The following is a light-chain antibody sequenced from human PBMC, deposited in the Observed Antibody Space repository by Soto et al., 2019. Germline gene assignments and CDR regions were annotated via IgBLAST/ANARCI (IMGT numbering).Light chain of an antibody. V-gene: IGKV3-20*01. CDR1: QSVGSN. CDR2: GAS. J-gene: IGKJ4*01. Sequence: EIVMTQSPGTLSVSPGERATLSCWASQSVGSNLAWYQQKHGQAPRVXMYGASIRATGIPDRFSGSGAETEFTLTISRLEPEDFAVYFCQQYGSPPLTFGGGTKVDIK. CDR3: QQYGSPPLT.